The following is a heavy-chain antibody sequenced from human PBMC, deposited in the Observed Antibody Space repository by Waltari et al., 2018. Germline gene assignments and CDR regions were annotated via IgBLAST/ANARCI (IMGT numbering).Heavy chain of an antibody. J-gene: IGHJ4*02. D-gene: IGHD3-10*01. V-gene: IGHV3-30*02. Sequence: QVQLVESGGGVVQPGGSLRLSCAASGFTFRSCGMHWVRQAPGKGREWVAFIRYDGSNKYYADSVKGRFTISRDNSKNTLYLQMNSLRAEDTAVYYCAKAGLWFRELKYWGQGTLVTVSS. CDR2: IRYDGSNK. CDR1: GFTFRSCG. CDR3: AKAGLWFRELKY.